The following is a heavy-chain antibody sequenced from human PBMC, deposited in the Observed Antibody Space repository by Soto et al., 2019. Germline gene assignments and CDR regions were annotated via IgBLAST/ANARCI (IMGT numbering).Heavy chain of an antibody. CDR1: GGSISSYY. D-gene: IGHD2-8*01. Sequence: SETLSLTCTVPGGSISSYYWSWIRQPAGKGLEWIGRIYTSGSTNYNPSLKSRVTISVDTSKNQFSLKLSSVTAADTAVYYCAREGTIYCTNGVCRAFDIWGQGTMVTVSS. J-gene: IGHJ3*02. CDR3: AREGTIYCTNGVCRAFDI. CDR2: IYTSGST. V-gene: IGHV4-4*07.